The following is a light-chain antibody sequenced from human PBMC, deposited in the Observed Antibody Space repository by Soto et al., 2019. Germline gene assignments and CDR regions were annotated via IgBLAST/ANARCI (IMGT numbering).Light chain of an antibody. V-gene: IGLV1-40*01. Sequence: QSVLTQPPSVSGAPGQRVTISCTGSSSNIGAGYPVHWYQQLPGTAPKLLVAGNRPSGVPDRFSVSKSGTSASLAISGLRSEDEADYYCAAWDDSLSGFAVFGGGTQLTVL. CDR1: SSNIGAGYP. J-gene: IGLJ7*01. CDR3: AAWDDSLSGFAV. CDR2: G.